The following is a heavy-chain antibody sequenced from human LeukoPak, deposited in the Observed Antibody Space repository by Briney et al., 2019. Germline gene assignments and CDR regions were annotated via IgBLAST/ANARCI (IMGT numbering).Heavy chain of an antibody. CDR1: GFTFSSYA. CDR2: ISGSGGST. Sequence: GGSLRLSCAASGFTFSSYAMSWVRQAPGKGLEWVSAISGSGGSTYYADSVKGRFTISRDNSKNTLYLQMNSLRAEDTAVYYCAKRYYYDSSGYYALFDYWGQGTLVTVSS. D-gene: IGHD3-22*01. V-gene: IGHV3-23*01. J-gene: IGHJ4*02. CDR3: AKRYYYDSSGYYALFDY.